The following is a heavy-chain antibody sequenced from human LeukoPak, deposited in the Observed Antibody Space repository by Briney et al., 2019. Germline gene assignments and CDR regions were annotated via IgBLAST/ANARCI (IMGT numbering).Heavy chain of an antibody. CDR2: ISGSGGST. CDR1: GFTFSSYA. CDR3: AKAPNPSPSYMDV. Sequence: GGSLRLSCAASGFTFSSYAMSWVRQAPGKGLEWVSAISGSGGSTYYADSVKGRFTISRDNSKNTQYLQMNSLRAEDTAVYYCAKAPNPSPSYMDVWGKGTTVTVSS. J-gene: IGHJ6*03. V-gene: IGHV3-23*01.